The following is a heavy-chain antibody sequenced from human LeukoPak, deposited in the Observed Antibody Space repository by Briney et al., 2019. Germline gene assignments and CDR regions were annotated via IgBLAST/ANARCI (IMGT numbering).Heavy chain of an antibody. D-gene: IGHD6-13*01. CDR3: ARETGSSSWFGGDAFDI. J-gene: IGHJ3*02. V-gene: IGHV3-48*02. Sequence: GGSLRLSCAASGFTFSSYSMNWVRQAPGKGLEWVSYISSSRSTIYYADSVKGRFTISRDNAKNSLYLQMNSLRDEDTAVYYCARETGSSSWFGGDAFDIWGQGTMVTVSS. CDR1: GFTFSSYS. CDR2: ISSSRSTI.